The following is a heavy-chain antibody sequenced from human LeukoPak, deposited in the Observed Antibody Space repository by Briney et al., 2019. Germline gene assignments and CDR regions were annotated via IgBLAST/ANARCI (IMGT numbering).Heavy chain of an antibody. Sequence: SETLSLTCTVSGGSISSYYWSWIRPPAGKGLEWIGRIYTSGSTNYNPSLKSRVTMSVDTSKNQFSLKLSSVTAADTAVYYCARDATYYYDSSGYFLFDYWGQGTLVTVSS. CDR2: IYTSGST. V-gene: IGHV4-4*07. CDR1: GGSISSYY. D-gene: IGHD3-22*01. CDR3: ARDATYYYDSSGYFLFDY. J-gene: IGHJ4*02.